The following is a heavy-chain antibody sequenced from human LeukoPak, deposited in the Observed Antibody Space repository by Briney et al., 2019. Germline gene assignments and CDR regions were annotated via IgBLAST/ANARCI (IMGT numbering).Heavy chain of an antibody. Sequence: GRSLRLSCAASGFTFDDYAMHWVRHAPGKGLEWVSGISWNSGSIGYADSVKGRFTISRDNAKNSLYLQMNSLGAEDTALYYCAKGVKYYGSGSYYNPLDYWGQGTLVTVSS. D-gene: IGHD3-10*01. CDR1: GFTFDDYA. V-gene: IGHV3-9*01. CDR2: ISWNSGSI. J-gene: IGHJ4*02. CDR3: AKGVKYYGSGSYYNPLDY.